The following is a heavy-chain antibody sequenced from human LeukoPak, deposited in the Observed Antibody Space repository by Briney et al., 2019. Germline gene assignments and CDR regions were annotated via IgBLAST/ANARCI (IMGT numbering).Heavy chain of an antibody. J-gene: IGHJ4*02. CDR2: IYYTGNT. CDR3: ARRGSYYDSVGYYYFDY. V-gene: IGHV4-59*08. CDR1: GGSISTSY. Sequence: SETLSLTCTDSGGSISTSYWSWIRQPPGKGLEWIGYIYYTGNTNYNPSLKSRVTISVDTSKNQFSLKLSSVTAADTAVYFCARRGSYYDSVGYYYFDYWGQGTLVTVSS. D-gene: IGHD3-22*01.